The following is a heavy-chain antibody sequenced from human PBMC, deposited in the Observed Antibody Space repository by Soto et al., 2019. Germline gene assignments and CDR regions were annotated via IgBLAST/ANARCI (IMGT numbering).Heavy chain of an antibody. V-gene: IGHV3-30*03. Sequence: HPGGSLRLSCAASGFTFSSYGMHWVRQAPGKGLEWVAVISYDGSNKYYADSVKGRFTISRDNSKNTLYLQMNSLRAEDTAVYYCARGTTVVTIVYYYYGMDVWGQGTTVTVSS. CDR1: GFTFSSYG. D-gene: IGHD4-17*01. J-gene: IGHJ6*02. CDR3: ARGTTVVTIVYYYYGMDV. CDR2: ISYDGSNK.